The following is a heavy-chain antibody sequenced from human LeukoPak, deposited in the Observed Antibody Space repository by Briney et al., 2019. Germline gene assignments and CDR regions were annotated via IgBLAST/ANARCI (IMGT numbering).Heavy chain of an antibody. V-gene: IGHV3-11*01. Sequence: GGSLRLSCAASGFTFSDFYMSWIRQAPGRGLEWVSYISSSGSTIYYADSVKGRFTISRDNAKNSLYLQMNSLRAEDTAVYYCARRRYNWNAIDYWGQGTPVTVSS. D-gene: IGHD1-20*01. CDR3: ARRRYNWNAIDY. CDR2: ISSSGSTI. CDR1: GFTFSDFY. J-gene: IGHJ4*02.